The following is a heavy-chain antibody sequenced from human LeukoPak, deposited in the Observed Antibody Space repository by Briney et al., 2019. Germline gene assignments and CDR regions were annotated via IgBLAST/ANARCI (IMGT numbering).Heavy chain of an antibody. D-gene: IGHD7-27*01. CDR3: ARLGLSAGFVGDY. V-gene: IGHV3-48*03. J-gene: IGHJ4*02. CDR2: ISSSGSTI. Sequence: GGSLRLSCAASGFTFSSFEMIWVRQARGKGLEWGSYISSSGSTIYYADSVTGRSTNSRDNAKNSLYVQMNSLSAEDTAVYYCARLGLSAGFVGDYWGQGTLVTVSS. CDR1: GFTFSSFE.